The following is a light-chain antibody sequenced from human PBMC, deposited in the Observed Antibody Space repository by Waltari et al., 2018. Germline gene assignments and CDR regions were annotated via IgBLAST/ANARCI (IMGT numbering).Light chain of an antibody. CDR3: QLWDIGSDHKV. V-gene: IGLV3-21*03. CDR1: NIGGKR. Sequence: SSVLTQPPSVSVAPGKTATITCGGNNIGGKRVPWYQQKPGQAPVLVVYNDNDRPSGIPERFSGSNSGNTATLTISRVEVGDEADYYCQLWDIGSDHKVFGSGTNVIVL. J-gene: IGLJ1*01. CDR2: NDN.